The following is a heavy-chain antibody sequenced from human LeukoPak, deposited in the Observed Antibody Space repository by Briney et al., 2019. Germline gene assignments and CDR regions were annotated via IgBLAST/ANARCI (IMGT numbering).Heavy chain of an antibody. V-gene: IGHV4-30-2*01. CDR2: IYHSGST. D-gene: IGHD1-1*01. CDR1: GGSISSGGYY. J-gene: IGHJ4*02. Sequence: PSQTLSLTCTVSGGSISSGGYYWSWIRQPPGKGLEWIGYIYHSGSTYYNPSLKSRVTISVDRSKNQFSLKLSSVTAADTAVYYCARSIQLEWDYWGQGTLVTVSS. CDR3: ARSIQLEWDY.